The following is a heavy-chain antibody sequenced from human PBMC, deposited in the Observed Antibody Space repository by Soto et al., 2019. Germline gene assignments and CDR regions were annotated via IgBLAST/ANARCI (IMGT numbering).Heavy chain of an antibody. D-gene: IGHD4-4*01. V-gene: IGHV1-69*13. CDR3: ARGYSNYVWYFDL. CDR1: GGTFSSYA. Sequence: VASVRVSCKASGGTFSSYAISWVRQAPGQGLEWMGGIIPIFGTANYAQKFQGRVTITADESTSTAYMELSSLRSEDTAVYYCARGYSNYVWYFDLWGRGTLVTAPQ. CDR2: IIPIFGTA. J-gene: IGHJ2*01.